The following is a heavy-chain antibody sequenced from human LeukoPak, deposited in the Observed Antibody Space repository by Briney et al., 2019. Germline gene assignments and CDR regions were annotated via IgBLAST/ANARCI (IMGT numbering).Heavy chain of an antibody. V-gene: IGHV4-30-4*08. Sequence: SETLSLTCTVSGGSISSGDYYWSWIRQPPGKSLEWIGYIYYSGSTYYNPSLKSRVTISVDTSKNQFSLKLSSVTAADTAVYYCAREPVLMAGSDYWGQGTLVTVSS. CDR1: GGSISSGDYY. J-gene: IGHJ4*02. CDR3: AREPVLMAGSDY. D-gene: IGHD2-8*01. CDR2: IYYSGST.